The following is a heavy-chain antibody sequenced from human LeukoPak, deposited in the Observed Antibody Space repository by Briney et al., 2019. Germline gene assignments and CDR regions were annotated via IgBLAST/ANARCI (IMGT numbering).Heavy chain of an antibody. CDR3: ASVKVSSIAALDWFDP. J-gene: IGHJ5*02. V-gene: IGHV1-18*01. CDR2: ISAYKGNT. Sequence: GASVKVSCKASGYTFTSYGISWVRQAPGQGLEWMGWISAYKGNTNYAQKLQGRVTMTTDTSTSTAYMELRSLRSDDTAVYYCASVKVSSIAALDWFDPWGQGTLVTVSS. CDR1: GYTFTSYG. D-gene: IGHD6-6*01.